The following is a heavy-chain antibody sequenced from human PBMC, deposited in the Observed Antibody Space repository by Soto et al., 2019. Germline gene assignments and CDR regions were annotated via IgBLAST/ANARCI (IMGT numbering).Heavy chain of an antibody. CDR1: GYTFTGYY. J-gene: IGHJ3*02. V-gene: IGHV1-2*04. CDR3: ARAGPIVVVVAAFDAFDI. Sequence: QVQLVQSGAEVKKPGASVKVSCKASGYTFTGYYMHWVRQAPGQGLEWMGWINPNSGGTNYAQKFQGWVTITRYTSISTAYMELSRLRSDDTGVYYCARAGPIVVVVAAFDAFDIWGQGTMVTVSS. CDR2: INPNSGGT. D-gene: IGHD2-15*01.